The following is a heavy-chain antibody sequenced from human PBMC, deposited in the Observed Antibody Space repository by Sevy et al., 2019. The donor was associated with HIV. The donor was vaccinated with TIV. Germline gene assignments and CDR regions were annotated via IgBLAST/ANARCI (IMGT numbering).Heavy chain of an antibody. Sequence: GGSLRLSCAASGFTFSNAWMSWVRQAPGKGLEWVGRIKSKTDGGTTDNAAPVKGRFTISTDESKNTLYLQMNSLKTVDTAVYYCTTDTGISDYDFWSGRDDTFDNWGQGTMVTVSS. CDR2: IKSKTDGGTT. V-gene: IGHV3-15*01. CDR3: TTDTGISDYDFWSGRDDTFDN. D-gene: IGHD3-3*01. CDR1: GFTFSNAW. J-gene: IGHJ3*02.